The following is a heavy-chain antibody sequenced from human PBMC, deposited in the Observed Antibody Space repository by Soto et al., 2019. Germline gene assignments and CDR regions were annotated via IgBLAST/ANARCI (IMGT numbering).Heavy chain of an antibody. Sequence: EVKLLESGGGLVQPGGSLRLSCAASGFTFSTYPMSWVRQAPGKGLEWVSAVSGSGGSTYYADSVKGRFTISREHSKNTRFLQMISLRAEDTAVYYCANSVSVYYYGSGSHPHVDCWGQGTLVTVSS. J-gene: IGHJ4*02. V-gene: IGHV3-23*01. D-gene: IGHD3-10*01. CDR1: GFTFSTYP. CDR3: ANSVSVYYYGSGSHPHVDC. CDR2: VSGSGGST.